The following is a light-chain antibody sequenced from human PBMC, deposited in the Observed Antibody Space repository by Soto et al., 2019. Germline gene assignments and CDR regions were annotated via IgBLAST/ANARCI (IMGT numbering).Light chain of an antibody. CDR3: GSWDSSLSAYV. CDR1: SSNIGGNS. Sequence: QSVMTQPPSVSAAPGQKVTISCSGSSSNIGGNSVSWYQQLPGTAPKLLIYDDNKRPSGIPDRFSGSKSGTSATLGITGFQNGDEADYYCGSWDSSLSAYVFGTGTKLTVL. V-gene: IGLV1-51*01. CDR2: DDN. J-gene: IGLJ1*01.